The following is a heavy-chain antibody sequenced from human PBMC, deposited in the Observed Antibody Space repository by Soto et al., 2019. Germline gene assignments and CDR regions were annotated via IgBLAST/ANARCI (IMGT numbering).Heavy chain of an antibody. J-gene: IGHJ6*02. CDR3: ARLLGYCSGGSCYSRLYYYYGMDV. CDR1: GGTFSSYA. CDR2: IIPIFGTA. V-gene: IGHV1-69*01. Sequence: QVQLVQSGAEVKKPGSSVKVSCKASGGTFSSYAISWVRQAPGQGLEWMGGIIPIFGTANYAQKFQGRVTITADESTSTAYMELSSLRSEDTAVYYCARLLGYCSGGSCYSRLYYYYGMDVWGQGTTVTVSS. D-gene: IGHD2-15*01.